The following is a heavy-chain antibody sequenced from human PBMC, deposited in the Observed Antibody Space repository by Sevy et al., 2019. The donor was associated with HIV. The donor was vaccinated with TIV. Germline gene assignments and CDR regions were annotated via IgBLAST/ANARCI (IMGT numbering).Heavy chain of an antibody. J-gene: IGHJ4*02. CDR2: IYYSGST. Sequence: SETLSLTCTVSGGSVSRSTYYWGWIRQPPGKGLEWIGSIYYSGSTYYNPSLKSRVTISGDTSKNQFSLKLSSVTAADTAVYYCARHSSMTTVTMNYWGQGTLVTVSS. CDR3: ARHSSMTTVTMNY. D-gene: IGHD4-17*01. CDR1: GGSVSRSTYY. V-gene: IGHV4-39*01.